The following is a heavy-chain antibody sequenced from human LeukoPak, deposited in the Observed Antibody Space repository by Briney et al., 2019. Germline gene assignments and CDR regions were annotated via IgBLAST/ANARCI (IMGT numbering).Heavy chain of an antibody. CDR1: GFTFSSYA. CDR2: MCSTGGRT. D-gene: IGHD4-17*01. V-gene: IGHV3-23*01. J-gene: IGHJ4*02. Sequence: GGSLRLSCAASGFTFSSYAMSWVRQAPGKGLEWVSAMCSTGGRTYYADSVKGRFTISRDNSRNTVYLQMNSLRAEDTAVYYCAKESPYGDNRLYYFDYWGQGTLVTVSS. CDR3: AKESPYGDNRLYYFDY.